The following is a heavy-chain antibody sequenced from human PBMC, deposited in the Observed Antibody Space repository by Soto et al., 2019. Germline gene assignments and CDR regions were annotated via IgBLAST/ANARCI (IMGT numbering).Heavy chain of an antibody. J-gene: IGHJ4*02. V-gene: IGHV3-7*03. CDR2: IKQDGSEK. CDR1: GFTFSSYW. D-gene: IGHD3-3*01. CDR3: ARTDLSITIFGVVITNYFDY. Sequence: GSLRLSCAASGFTFSSYWMSWVRQAPGKELEWVANIKQDGSEKYYVDSVKGRFTISRDNAKNSLYLQMNSLRAEDTAVYYCARTDLSITIFGVVITNYFDYWGQGTLVTVS.